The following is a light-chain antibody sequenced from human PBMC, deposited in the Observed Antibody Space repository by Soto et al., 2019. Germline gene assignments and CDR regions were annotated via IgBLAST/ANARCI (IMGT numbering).Light chain of an antibody. CDR3: MQGTHWPLT. Sequence: EVVLTQSPVSLPVNVGQPATVSCRSSQSLLFFNGITYLTWFHQRPGQPPRRLISEVSNRDSGVPDRYSGRGSGTDFTLEIIRVDAEDVGLIYCMQGTHWPLTFGGGTRVEIK. V-gene: IGKV2-30*01. J-gene: IGKJ4*01. CDR1: QSLLFFNGITY. CDR2: EVS.